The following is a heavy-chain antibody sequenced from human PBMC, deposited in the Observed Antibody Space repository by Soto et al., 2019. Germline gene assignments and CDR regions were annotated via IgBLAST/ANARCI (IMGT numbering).Heavy chain of an antibody. CDR3: ARVAYYGNSPGRRIVYGFAI. Sequence: SETLSLTCTVSGGSIGTDYWSWIRQPPGKGLEWIGYIFYSGSTTLNPSLKNRITMSVDRSKNQFSLNLNSVTAADTGIYYCARVAYYGNSPGRRIVYGFAIWGQGTMVT. V-gene: IGHV4-59*01. CDR1: GGSIGTDY. J-gene: IGHJ3*02. D-gene: IGHD4-17*01. CDR2: IFYSGST.